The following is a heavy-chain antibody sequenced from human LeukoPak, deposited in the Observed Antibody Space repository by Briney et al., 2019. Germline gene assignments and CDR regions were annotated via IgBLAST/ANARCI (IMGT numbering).Heavy chain of an antibody. V-gene: IGHV3-21*01. Sequence: PGGSLRLSCAASGFTFSSYSMNWVRQAPGKGLEWVSSISSSSSYIYYADSVKGRFTISRDNAKNSLYLQMNSLRAEDTAVYYCARDILEADWNDFYYYGMDVWGKGTTVTVSS. J-gene: IGHJ6*04. CDR1: GFTFSSYS. CDR2: ISSSSSYI. D-gene: IGHD1-1*01. CDR3: ARDILEADWNDFYYYGMDV.